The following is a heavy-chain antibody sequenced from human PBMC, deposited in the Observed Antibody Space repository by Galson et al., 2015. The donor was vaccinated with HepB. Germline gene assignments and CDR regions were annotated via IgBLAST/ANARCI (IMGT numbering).Heavy chain of an antibody. Sequence: SCKASVYTFKVHYILRVRQAPGQGLEWMGWINPNSGRKNYAQKFQGRVTMTRHTSISTAYMELGRLRSYDTAVYYCARDSSWDSSGWYGAFDIWGQGTMVTVSS. CDR2: INPNSGRK. CDR1: VYTFKVHY. CDR3: ARDSSWDSSGWYGAFDI. D-gene: IGHD6-19*01. V-gene: IGHV1-2*02. J-gene: IGHJ3*02.